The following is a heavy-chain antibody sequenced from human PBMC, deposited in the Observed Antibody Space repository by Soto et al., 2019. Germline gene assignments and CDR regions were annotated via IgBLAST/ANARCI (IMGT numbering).Heavy chain of an antibody. CDR3: ARYGGTSIWYFDI. V-gene: IGHV4-34*01. CDR1: GASFAGYY. Sequence: QVQLQQWGAGLLKPSETLSLTCTVYGASFAGYYWTWLRQSPGKGPEWIGEVSHSGIAKYNPSLGSRVTISLDTSNNQFSLDLTSVTAADTAVYYCARYGGTSIWYFDIWGRGTLVSVSS. J-gene: IGHJ2*01. CDR2: VSHSGIA. D-gene: IGHD2-15*01.